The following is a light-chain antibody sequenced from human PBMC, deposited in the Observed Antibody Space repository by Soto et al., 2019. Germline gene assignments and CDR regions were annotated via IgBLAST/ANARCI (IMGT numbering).Light chain of an antibody. V-gene: IGKV1-6*01. CDR3: LQYKSYPLT. J-gene: IGKJ1*01. CDR2: GAS. CDR1: QGIGND. Sequence: AIQMTQSPSSLSASVGDRVTITCRASQGIGNDLGWYQQKPGKAPKVLIYGASSLQGGVPSRFSGSGSGTDFTLTISSLQPEDFATYYCLQYKSYPLTFGQGTKVEVK.